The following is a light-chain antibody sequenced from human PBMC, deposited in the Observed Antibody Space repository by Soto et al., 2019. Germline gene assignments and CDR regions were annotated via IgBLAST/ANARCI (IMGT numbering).Light chain of an antibody. CDR2: EVS. J-gene: IGLJ1*01. CDR3: SSYTSGFYV. V-gene: IGLV2-14*01. Sequence: LTQPASVSGSPGQSITISCTGTSSDVGGYNYVSWYQQHPGKAPKLMIYEVSNRPSGVSNRFSGSKSGNTASLTISGLQAEDEADYYCSSYTSGFYVFGTGTKVTVL. CDR1: SSDVGGYNY.